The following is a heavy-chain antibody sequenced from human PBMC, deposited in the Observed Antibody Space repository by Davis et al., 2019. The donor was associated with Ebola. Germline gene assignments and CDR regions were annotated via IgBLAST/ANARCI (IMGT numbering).Heavy chain of an antibody. CDR1: GGTFSSYA. CDR3: ARYYGSGSPRRYYYGMDV. Sequence: AASVKVSCKASGGTFSSYAISWVRQAPGQGLEWMGGIIPIFGTANYAQKFQGRVTITADESTSTAYMELSSLRSEDTAVYYCARYYGSGSPRRYYYGMDVWGQGTTVTVSS. CDR2: IIPIFGTA. D-gene: IGHD3-10*01. J-gene: IGHJ6*02. V-gene: IGHV1-69*13.